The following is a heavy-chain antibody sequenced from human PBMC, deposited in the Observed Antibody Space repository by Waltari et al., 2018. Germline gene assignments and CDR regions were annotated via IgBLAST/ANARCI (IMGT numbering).Heavy chain of an antibody. V-gene: IGHV3-30*02. Sequence: QVQLVESGGGVVQPGGSLRLSCAASGFTFSSYGMHWVRQAPGKGLEWVAFIRYDGSNEYYADSVKGRFTISRDNSKNTLYLQMNSLRAEDTAVYYCAKDPLRYCSGGSCSGYFDYWGQGTLVTVSS. CDR1: GFTFSSYG. D-gene: IGHD2-15*01. CDR3: AKDPLRYCSGGSCSGYFDY. J-gene: IGHJ4*02. CDR2: IRYDGSNE.